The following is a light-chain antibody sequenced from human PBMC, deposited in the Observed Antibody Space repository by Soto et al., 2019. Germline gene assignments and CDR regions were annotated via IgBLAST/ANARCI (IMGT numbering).Light chain of an antibody. CDR2: EVS. Sequence: SALTQPASVSGSPGQSITISCTGTSSDVGGYNYVSWYQQHPGKAPKLMIYEVSNRPSGVSNRFSGSKSGNTASLTISGLQAEDEADYYCSLYTSSSTLYVFGTGTKVTVL. CDR1: SSDVGGYNY. V-gene: IGLV2-14*01. CDR3: SLYTSSSTLYV. J-gene: IGLJ1*01.